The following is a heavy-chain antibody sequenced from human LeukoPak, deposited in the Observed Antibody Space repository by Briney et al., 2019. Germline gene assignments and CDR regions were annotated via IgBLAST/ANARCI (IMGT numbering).Heavy chain of an antibody. Sequence: SVKVSCKASGGTFSSYAISWVRQAPGQGLEWMGGIIPIFGTANYAQEFQGRVTITADESTSTAYMELSSLRSEDTAVYYCAREYYYDSSGYKSYNWFDPWGQGTLVTVSS. CDR3: AREYYYDSSGYKSYNWFDP. V-gene: IGHV1-69*01. J-gene: IGHJ5*02. D-gene: IGHD3-22*01. CDR2: IIPIFGTA. CDR1: GGTFSSYA.